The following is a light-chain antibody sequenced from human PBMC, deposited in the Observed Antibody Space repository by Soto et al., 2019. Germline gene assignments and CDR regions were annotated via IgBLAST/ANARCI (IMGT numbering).Light chain of an antibody. Sequence: EIVLTQSPGTLSLSPGERATLSCRSSQTVSSSYLAWYQQNPGQAPRLLIYGASPTATGLPGRFSGSASGKDFTLTISRLEPEDFAVYYCQQYGPSPMYTFGQGTNLELK. CDR1: QTVSSSY. J-gene: IGKJ2*01. CDR3: QQYGPSPMYT. V-gene: IGKV3-20*01. CDR2: GAS.